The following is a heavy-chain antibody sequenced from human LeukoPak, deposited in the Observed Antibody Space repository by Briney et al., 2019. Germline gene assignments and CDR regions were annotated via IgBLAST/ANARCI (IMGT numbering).Heavy chain of an antibody. CDR2: ISSGSRDI. Sequence: GGSPRLSCAASGLTFSSYTMNWVRQAPGKGLEWVAAISSGSRDIFYADSVKGRFSISRDNTHNSLSLRMNSLGAEDTAVYYCVREAAATLFDYWGQGTLVTVSS. CDR1: GLTFSSYT. D-gene: IGHD1-26*01. CDR3: VREAAATLFDY. J-gene: IGHJ4*02. V-gene: IGHV3-21*01.